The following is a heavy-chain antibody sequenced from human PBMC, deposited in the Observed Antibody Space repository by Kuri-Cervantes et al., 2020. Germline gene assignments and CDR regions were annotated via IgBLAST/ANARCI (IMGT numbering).Heavy chain of an antibody. Sequence: AAVTLACKASGYTFTSNGISWVRQAPGQGLEWMGWISAYNGNTNYAQKLQGRVTMTTDTSTSTAYMELRSLRSDDTTVYYCARGAGHFDYWGQGTLVTVSS. CDR2: ISAYNGNT. V-gene: IGHV1-18*01. CDR3: ARGAGHFDY. J-gene: IGHJ4*02. D-gene: IGHD3-10*01. CDR1: GYTFTSNG.